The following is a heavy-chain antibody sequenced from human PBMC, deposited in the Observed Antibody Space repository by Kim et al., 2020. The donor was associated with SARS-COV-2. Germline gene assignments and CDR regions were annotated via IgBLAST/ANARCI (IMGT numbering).Heavy chain of an antibody. CDR1: GGSISSYY. D-gene: IGHD3-22*01. CDR2: IFYSGST. J-gene: IGHJ4*02. Sequence: SETLSLTCTVSGGSISSYYWSWIRQPPGKGLEWIGFIFYSGSTNYNPSLKSRVSISVDTSKHQISLKLSSVTAADTAGYYCARLISTSGGYFDYWGQGTLVTVSS. CDR3: ARLISTSGGYFDY. V-gene: IGHV4-59*08.